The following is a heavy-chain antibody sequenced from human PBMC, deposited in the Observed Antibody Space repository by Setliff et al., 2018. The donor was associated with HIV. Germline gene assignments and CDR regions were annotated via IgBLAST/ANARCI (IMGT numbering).Heavy chain of an antibody. CDR3: AKGREYGSGTWRAMDV. CDR1: GFSFSSYE. D-gene: IGHD3-10*01. CDR2: ISYDGSNN. J-gene: IGHJ6*03. V-gene: IGHV3-30*04. Sequence: GGSLRLSCAASGFSFSSYEMNWVRQAPGKGLEWVAVISYDGSNNYYADSVKGRFTISRDNSKNTLYLQVNSLRAEDTAVYHCAKGREYGSGTWRAMDVWGKGTTVTVSS.